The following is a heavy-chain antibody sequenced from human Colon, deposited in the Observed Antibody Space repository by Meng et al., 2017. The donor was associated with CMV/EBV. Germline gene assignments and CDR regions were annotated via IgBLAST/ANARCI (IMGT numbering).Heavy chain of an antibody. CDR3: ASLSGGDFDY. Sequence: RPGHSGVEVKTPGSAVKVSCMASGYTFTGYFMYWVRQAPGQGLEWLGVINPITGGTTYAQKFQGRVTMTRDTSMNTAYRELSRLRSDDTAVYYCASLSGGDFDYWGQGTLVTVSS. V-gene: IGHV1-2*02. CDR2: INPITGGT. CDR1: GYTFTGYF. D-gene: IGHD1-26*01. J-gene: IGHJ4*02.